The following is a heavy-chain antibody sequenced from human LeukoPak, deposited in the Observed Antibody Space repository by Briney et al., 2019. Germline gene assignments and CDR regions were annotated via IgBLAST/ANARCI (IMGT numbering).Heavy chain of an antibody. V-gene: IGHV4-59*03. Sequence: SETLSLTCTVSGGSINDYYWNWLRQPPGKGLEWIGFIYYRGTTNNNPSLKSRVTTPIDTSKKQFSLNLSSVTAADTAIYYCAGVFSGRRPFELWGQGILVTVSS. J-gene: IGHJ4*02. CDR1: GGSINDYY. CDR3: AGVFSGRRPFEL. CDR2: IYYRGTT. D-gene: IGHD3-10*01.